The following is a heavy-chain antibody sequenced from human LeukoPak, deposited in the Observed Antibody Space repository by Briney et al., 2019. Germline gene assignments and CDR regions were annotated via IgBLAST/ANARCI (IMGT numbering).Heavy chain of an antibody. CDR2: FDVINAKT. J-gene: IGHJ4*02. CDR1: GSSLTELS. CDR3: AAGRPYSLLDY. Sequence: ASVKVSCTVSGSSLTELSLYWVRQAPGKGLEWMGGFDVINAKTFYAQKFQGRVTMTEDSSTDTAYMELSSLRSDDTAFYYCAAGRPYSLLDYWGQGTLLTVSS. D-gene: IGHD5-18*01. V-gene: IGHV1-24*01.